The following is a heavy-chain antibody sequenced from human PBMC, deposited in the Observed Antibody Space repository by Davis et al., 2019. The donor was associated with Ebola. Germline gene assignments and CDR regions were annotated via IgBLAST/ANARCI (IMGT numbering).Heavy chain of an antibody. V-gene: IGHV4-30-4*07. J-gene: IGHJ6*02. CDR1: GGSVSSGDYS. CDR3: ARLPYINFYYYGMDV. D-gene: IGHD4-11*01. Sequence: SETLSLTCAVSGGSVSSGDYSWSWIRQPPGKGLAWIGYIYYSGSTYYNPSLKSRLIISIDMSKNQFSLRLSSVTAADTAIYFCARLPYINFYYYGMDVWGQGTTVTVSS. CDR2: IYYSGST.